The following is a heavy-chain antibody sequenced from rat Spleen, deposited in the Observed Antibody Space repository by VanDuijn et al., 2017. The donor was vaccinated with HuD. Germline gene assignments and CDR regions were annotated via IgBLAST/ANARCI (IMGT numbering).Heavy chain of an antibody. V-gene: IGHV2-45*01. Sequence: QVQLMESGPGLVQPSETLSLTCTVSGFSLTSYNVHWVRQPPGKGLEWMGIMWSGGSTDYNSALKSRLSISRDNSKNQVFLKMNSLQTDDTAIYFCTRSYGGYSQHWFAYWGQGTLVTVSS. D-gene: IGHD1-11*01. CDR2: MWSGGST. CDR1: GFSLTSYN. CDR3: TRSYGGYSQHWFAY. J-gene: IGHJ3*01.